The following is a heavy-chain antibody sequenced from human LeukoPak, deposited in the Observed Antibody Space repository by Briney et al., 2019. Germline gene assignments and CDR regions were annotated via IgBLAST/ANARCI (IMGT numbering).Heavy chain of an antibody. D-gene: IGHD3-22*01. Sequence: GASVKVSCKASGGTFSSYAISWVRQAPGQGLEWMGGIIPIFGTANYAQKFQGRVTITADEPTSTAYMELSSLRSEDTAVYYCARAGYPYYDSSGLQYYFDYWGQGTLVTVSS. J-gene: IGHJ4*02. CDR2: IIPIFGTA. V-gene: IGHV1-69*13. CDR3: ARAGYPYYDSSGLQYYFDY. CDR1: GGTFSSYA.